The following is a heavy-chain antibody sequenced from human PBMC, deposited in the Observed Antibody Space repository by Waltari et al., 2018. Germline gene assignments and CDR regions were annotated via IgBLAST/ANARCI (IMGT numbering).Heavy chain of an antibody. CDR1: GFSFSNYW. CDR3: ARDSEGYSTWGAVDF. D-gene: IGHD3-16*01. J-gene: IGHJ3*01. CDR2: MNIDGTST. Sequence: EVQLVEAGGGLVQPGGSLRLSCVVPGFSFSNYWMYWVRQAPGQGLVGVSRMNIDGTSTTYADSVKGRFTIARDNAKNTLYLQMDDLRAEDTAVYYCARDSEGYSTWGAVDFWGQGTMVTVSP. V-gene: IGHV3-74*01.